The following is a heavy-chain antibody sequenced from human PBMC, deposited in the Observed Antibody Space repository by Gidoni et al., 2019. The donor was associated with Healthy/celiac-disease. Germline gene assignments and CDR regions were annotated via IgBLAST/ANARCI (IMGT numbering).Heavy chain of an antibody. V-gene: IGHV3-64D*09. Sequence: EVQLVASGGGLVQPGASLRPPCSASGFTFSSYAMHWVRQAPVKGLEYVSAISSNGGSTYYADSVKGRFTISRENSKNTLYLQMSSLRAEDTAVYYCVKDLGGSYFHWGQGTLVTVSS. D-gene: IGHD1-26*01. J-gene: IGHJ4*02. CDR1: GFTFSSYA. CDR2: ISSNGGST. CDR3: VKDLGGSYFH.